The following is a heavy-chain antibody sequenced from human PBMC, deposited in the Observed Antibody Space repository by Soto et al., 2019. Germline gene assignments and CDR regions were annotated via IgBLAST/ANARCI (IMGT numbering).Heavy chain of an antibody. V-gene: IGHV1-8*01. J-gene: IGHJ5*01. D-gene: IGHD7-27*01. Sequence: ASVKVSCKASGYTFTSYDINWVRQTAGQGLEWMGWMRPKTANTGYAQKFQDRVTMTRSTSISTAYMELSSLTSEDTAVYYCTGGPPNWGFDSWGQGTPVTVSS. CDR1: GYTFTSYD. CDR3: TGGPPNWGFDS. CDR2: MRPKTANT.